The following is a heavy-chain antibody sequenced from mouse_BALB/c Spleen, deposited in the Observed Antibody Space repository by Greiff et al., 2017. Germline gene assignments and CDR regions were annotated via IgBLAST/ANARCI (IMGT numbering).Heavy chain of an antibody. D-gene: IGHD1-1*01. V-gene: IGHV1-4*01. J-gene: IGHJ4*01. Sequence: LVESGAELARPGASVKMSCKASGYTFTSYTMHWVNQRPGQGLEWIGYINPSSGYTNYNQKFKDKATLTADKSSSTAYMQLSSLTSEDSAVYYCARLGDGSSYDAMDYWGQGTSVTVSS. CDR1: GYTFTSYT. CDR2: INPSSGYT. CDR3: ARLGDGSSYDAMDY.